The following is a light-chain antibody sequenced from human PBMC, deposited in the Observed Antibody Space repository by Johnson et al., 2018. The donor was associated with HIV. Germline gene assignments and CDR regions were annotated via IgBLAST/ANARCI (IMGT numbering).Light chain of an antibody. CDR3: GTWDSSLSAEV. CDR2: ENN. J-gene: IGLJ1*01. CDR1: SSNIGNNY. Sequence: QSVLTQPPSVSADPGQKVTISCSGSSSNIGNNYVSWYQQLPGTAPKLLIYENNKRPSGIPDRFSGSKSGTSATLGITGLQTGDEADYYCGTWDSSLSAEVFGTGTKVTVL. V-gene: IGLV1-51*02.